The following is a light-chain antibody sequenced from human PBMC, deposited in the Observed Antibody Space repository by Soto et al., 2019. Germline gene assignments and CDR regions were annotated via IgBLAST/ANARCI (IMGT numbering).Light chain of an antibody. Sequence: DIQMTQSPSSLSASVGDRVTITCQASQDISNYLNWYQQKPGKDPKLLIYDATNLETGVPARFSGSGSGTEFTFIISSLQAEDIEIYYGQQYDNLPPAFGPGTKVDIK. J-gene: IGKJ3*01. V-gene: IGKV1-33*01. CDR3: QQYDNLPPA. CDR1: QDISNY. CDR2: DAT.